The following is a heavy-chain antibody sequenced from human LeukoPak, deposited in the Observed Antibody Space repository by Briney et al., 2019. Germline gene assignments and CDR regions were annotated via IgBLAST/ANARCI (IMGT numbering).Heavy chain of an antibody. Sequence: ASVKVSCKASGYTFTGYYMHWVRQAPGQGLEWMGWINPNSGGTNYAQKFQGRVTMTRDTSISTAYMELSRLRSDDTAVYYCARVSVGATPIRGIYYYYYYVDVWGKGTTVTVSS. D-gene: IGHD1-26*01. J-gene: IGHJ6*03. CDR3: ARVSVGATPIRGIYYYYYYVDV. CDR1: GYTFTGYY. V-gene: IGHV1-2*02. CDR2: INPNSGGT.